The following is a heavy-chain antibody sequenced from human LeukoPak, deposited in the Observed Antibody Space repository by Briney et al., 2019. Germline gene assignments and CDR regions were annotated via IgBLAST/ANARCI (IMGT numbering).Heavy chain of an antibody. CDR3: ARDPDYGGNVWSDP. CDR2: IYGGGTT. J-gene: IGHJ5*02. V-gene: IGHV3-66*01. Sequence: GGSLRLSCVASGFTVSYNYMSWVRQAPGKGLEWVSIIYGGGTTYYADSVKGRFTISRDNSKKTLYLQMNSLRAEDTAVYYCARDPDYGGNVWSDPWGQGTLVTVSS. D-gene: IGHD4-23*01. CDR1: GFTVSYNY.